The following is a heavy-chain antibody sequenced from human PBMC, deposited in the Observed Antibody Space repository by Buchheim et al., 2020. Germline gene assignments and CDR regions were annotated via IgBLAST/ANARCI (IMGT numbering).Heavy chain of an antibody. Sequence: QVQLQESGPGLVKPSGTLSLTCDVSGGSISSNYWWSWVRQPPGMGLEWIGEIYHSGSTNYNPSLKSRVTISVDKSKNKLSLKLTSVTAADTAVYYCARIPYYYYYGLDVWGQGTT. V-gene: IGHV4-4*02. CDR2: IYHSGST. CDR3: ARIPYYYYYGLDV. D-gene: IGHD2-21*01. J-gene: IGHJ6*02. CDR1: GGSISSNYW.